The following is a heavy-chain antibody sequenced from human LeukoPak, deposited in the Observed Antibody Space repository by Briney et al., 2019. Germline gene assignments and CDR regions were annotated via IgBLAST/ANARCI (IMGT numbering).Heavy chain of an antibody. D-gene: IGHD5-18*01. CDR3: ATIERGNIFGYFDF. Sequence: SEPVSLTCSLCRPSMNTHYWIWMRQPPGKALEGMGYMLDIVKTKDNPPIKSRLTLSEDTSQNQFSLRPTSVTAADTAVYYCATIERGNIFGYFDFRGQGIPVTVSS. V-gene: IGHV4-59*11. J-gene: IGHJ4*02. CDR2: MLDIVKT. CDR1: RPSMNTHY.